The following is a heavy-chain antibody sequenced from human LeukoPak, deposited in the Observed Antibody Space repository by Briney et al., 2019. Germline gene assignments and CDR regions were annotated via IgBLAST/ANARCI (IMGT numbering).Heavy chain of an antibody. Sequence: GESLRLSCAASGFTFSSYSMNWVRQAPGKGLEWVSFISSSSSYIYYADSVKGRFTISRDNAKNSLYLQMNSLRAEDTAVYYCARGDTGGPDAFDIWGQGTMVTVSS. CDR3: ARGDTGGPDAFDI. J-gene: IGHJ3*02. V-gene: IGHV3-21*01. D-gene: IGHD2-8*02. CDR1: GFTFSSYS. CDR2: ISSSSSYI.